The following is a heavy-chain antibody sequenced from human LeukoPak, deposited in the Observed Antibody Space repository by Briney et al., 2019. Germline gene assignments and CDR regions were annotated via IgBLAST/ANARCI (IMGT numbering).Heavy chain of an antibody. Sequence: GGSLRLSCAASGFTFSDYYMSWIRQAPGKGLEWISYITGSGSTIYYADSVKGRFTISRDNAKNSLYLQMNSLRAEDTAVYYCASRRGYSSLYFQHWGQGTLVTVSS. CDR2: ITGSGSTI. CDR3: ASRRGYSSLYFQH. J-gene: IGHJ1*01. D-gene: IGHD5-18*01. V-gene: IGHV3-11*01. CDR1: GFTFSDYY.